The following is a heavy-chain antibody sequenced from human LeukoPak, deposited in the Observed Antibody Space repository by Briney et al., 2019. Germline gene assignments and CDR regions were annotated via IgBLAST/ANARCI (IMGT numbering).Heavy chain of an antibody. CDR3: VQEGPRGLAFDI. CDR2: ISYDGSNK. J-gene: IGHJ3*02. Sequence: GGSLRLSCAASGFTFSSYGMHWVRQAPGKGLEWVAVISYDGSNKYYADSVKGRFTISRDNSKNTLYLQMNSLRAEDTAVYYCVQEGPRGLAFDIWGQGTKVTVSS. CDR1: GFTFSSYG. V-gene: IGHV3-30*18.